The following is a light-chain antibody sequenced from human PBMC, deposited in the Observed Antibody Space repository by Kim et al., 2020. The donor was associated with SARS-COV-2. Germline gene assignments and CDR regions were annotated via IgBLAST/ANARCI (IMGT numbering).Light chain of an antibody. CDR1: SSNIGNHD. Sequence: GREVTISCSGSSSNIGNHDVSWFQHLPGTSPKLIIYDNNRRPSGIPDRFSGPKSATSATLGISGLQTGDEAVYYCGTWDSSLNSGIFGGGTQLTVL. V-gene: IGLV1-51*01. J-gene: IGLJ2*01. CDR3: GTWDSSLNSGI. CDR2: DNN.